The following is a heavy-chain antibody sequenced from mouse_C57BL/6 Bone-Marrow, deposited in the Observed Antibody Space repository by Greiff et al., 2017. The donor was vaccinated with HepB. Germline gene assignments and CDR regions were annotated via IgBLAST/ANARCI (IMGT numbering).Heavy chain of an antibody. D-gene: IGHD2-3*01. J-gene: IGHJ2*01. Sequence: EVNVVESGGGLVKPGGSLKLSCAASGFTFSSYAMSWVRQTPEKRLEWVATISDGGSYTYYPDNVKGRFTISRDNAKNNLYLQMSHLKSEDTAMYYCARVYDGYYGDYFDYWGQGTTLTVSS. V-gene: IGHV5-4*03. CDR1: GFTFSSYA. CDR2: ISDGGSYT. CDR3: ARVYDGYYGDYFDY.